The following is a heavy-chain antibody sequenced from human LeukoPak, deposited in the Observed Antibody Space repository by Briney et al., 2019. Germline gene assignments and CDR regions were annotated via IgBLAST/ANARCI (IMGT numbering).Heavy chain of an antibody. CDR3: ARGVYCSGGSCYSYNSWFDP. Sequence: ASVKVSCKASGYTFTSYDMNWVRQATGQGLDWMGWMNPNSGNTGYAQKFQGRVTMTRNTSISTAYMELSSLRSEDTAVYYCARGVYCSGGSCYSYNSWFDPWGQGTLVTVSS. D-gene: IGHD2-15*01. CDR2: MNPNSGNT. J-gene: IGHJ5*02. V-gene: IGHV1-8*01. CDR1: GYTFTSYD.